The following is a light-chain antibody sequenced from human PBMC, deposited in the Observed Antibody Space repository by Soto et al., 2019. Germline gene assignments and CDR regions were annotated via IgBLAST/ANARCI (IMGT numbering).Light chain of an antibody. Sequence: EIVLTQSPGTLSLSPGERATLSCRASQSVSSIYLAWYQQKPGQAPRLLIYRASSRATGIPDRFSGSWSGTDFTLTSSRLEPEDFAVYYWQQYGGSPPYTFGQGTKLEI. CDR1: QSVSSIY. J-gene: IGKJ2*01. CDR2: RAS. V-gene: IGKV3-20*01. CDR3: QQYGGSPPYT.